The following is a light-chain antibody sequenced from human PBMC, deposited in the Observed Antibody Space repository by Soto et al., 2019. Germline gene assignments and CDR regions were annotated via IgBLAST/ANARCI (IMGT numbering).Light chain of an antibody. V-gene: IGLV4-69*01. J-gene: IGLJ2*01. Sequence: QSVLTQSPSASASLGASVKLTCTLSRGHSTYAIAWHQQQPEKGPRYLMKVNSDGSHSKGDGIPDRFSGSSSGAERYLTISSLQSEDEADYYCQTLGTGSVVFGGGTKLTVL. CDR2: VNSDGSH. CDR3: QTLGTGSVV. CDR1: RGHSTYA.